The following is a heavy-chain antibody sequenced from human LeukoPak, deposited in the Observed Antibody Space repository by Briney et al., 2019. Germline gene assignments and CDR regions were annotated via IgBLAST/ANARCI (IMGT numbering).Heavy chain of an antibody. Sequence: PGGSLRLSCAASGFTFDDYAMHWVRQAPGKGLEWVSGISWNSGSIGYADSVKGRFTISRDNAKNSLYLQMNSLRAEDMALYYCAKDMAGSGDDAFDIWGQGTMVTVSS. D-gene: IGHD2-15*01. CDR3: AKDMAGSGDDAFDI. CDR2: ISWNSGSI. V-gene: IGHV3-9*03. CDR1: GFTFDDYA. J-gene: IGHJ3*02.